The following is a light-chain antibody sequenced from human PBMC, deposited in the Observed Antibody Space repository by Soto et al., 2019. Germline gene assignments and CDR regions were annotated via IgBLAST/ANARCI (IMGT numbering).Light chain of an antibody. J-gene: IGKJ5*01. V-gene: IGKV1-33*01. CDR2: DAS. Sequence: DVRLTQSASSLSVSVGDRVTITWQASQDISNYLNWYQQKKGKAPKLLIYDASNLETGVPSRFSGSGYGTDFNFTISSLQTEDIATYDCQQYDNLLLTFGQGTRLEIK. CDR3: QQYDNLLLT. CDR1: QDISNY.